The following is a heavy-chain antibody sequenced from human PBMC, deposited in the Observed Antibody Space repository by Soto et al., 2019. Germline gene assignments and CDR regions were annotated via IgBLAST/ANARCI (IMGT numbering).Heavy chain of an antibody. CDR1: GHTFTSYY. V-gene: IGHV1-46*01. CDR2: INPSGGST. Sequence: ASVKVSCKASGHTFTSYYMHWVRQAPGQGLEWMGIINPSGGSTSYAQKFQGRVTMTRDTSTSTVYMELSSLRSEDTAVYYCARDRLTIFGVVIIGSSQYGMDVWGQGTTVTVSS. D-gene: IGHD3-3*01. J-gene: IGHJ6*02. CDR3: ARDRLTIFGVVIIGSSQYGMDV.